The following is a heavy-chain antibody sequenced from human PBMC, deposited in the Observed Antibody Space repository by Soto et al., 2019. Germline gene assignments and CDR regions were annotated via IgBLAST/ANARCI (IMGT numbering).Heavy chain of an antibody. CDR1: GFTFSNYA. Sequence: GGSLRLSCAASGFTFSNYAMSWVRQAPGKGLEWVSAISGSGGWTYYADSVKGRFTIPRDNSKNTLFLQMNSLRAEDTARYYCAKDRDIAYHLEGGFYYSGMDVWGQGTTVTVSS. J-gene: IGHJ6*02. V-gene: IGHV3-23*01. D-gene: IGHD2-15*01. CDR2: ISGSGGWT. CDR3: AKDRDIAYHLEGGFYYSGMDV.